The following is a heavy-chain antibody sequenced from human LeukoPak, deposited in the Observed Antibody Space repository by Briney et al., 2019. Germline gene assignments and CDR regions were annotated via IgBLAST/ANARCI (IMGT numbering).Heavy chain of an antibody. Sequence: GASVKVSCKASGYTFTSYDINWVRQATGQGLEWMGGIIPIFGTANYAQKFQGRVTITADESTSTAYMELSSLRSEDTAVYYCARDTRGVWYFNLWGRGTLVTVSS. CDR2: IIPIFGTA. CDR3: ARDTRGVWYFNL. J-gene: IGHJ2*01. CDR1: GYTFTSYD. D-gene: IGHD1-26*01. V-gene: IGHV1-69*13.